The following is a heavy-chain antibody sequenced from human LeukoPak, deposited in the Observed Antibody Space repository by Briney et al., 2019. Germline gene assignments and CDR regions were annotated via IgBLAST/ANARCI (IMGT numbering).Heavy chain of an antibody. D-gene: IGHD3-16*01. CDR1: GFTFSNYA. CDR2: ITSRGGRT. CDR3: GRGGGTL. Sequence: GGSLRLSCAASGFTFSNYAISWVRQAPGKGLEWVSAITSRGGRTYYADSVKGRFTISRDNSKNTVYLQMNSLRAADTAFYYCGRGGGTLWGQGTLVTV. J-gene: IGHJ4*02. V-gene: IGHV3-23*01.